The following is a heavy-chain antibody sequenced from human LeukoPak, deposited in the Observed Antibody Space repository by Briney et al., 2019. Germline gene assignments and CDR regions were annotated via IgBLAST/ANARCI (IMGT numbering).Heavy chain of an antibody. V-gene: IGHV1-46*01. CDR1: GYTFTSYY. J-gene: IGHJ4*02. CDR2: INHRGGST. CDR3: ARAYDLYYAFWSGTFDY. Sequence: ASVKVSCKASGYTFTSYYMHWVRQAPGQGLEWMGIINHRGGSTSYAQKYQGRVTMTRDMSTSTVYMELSSLRSEDTAVYYCARAYDLYYAFWSGTFDYWGQGTLVTVSS. D-gene: IGHD3-3*01.